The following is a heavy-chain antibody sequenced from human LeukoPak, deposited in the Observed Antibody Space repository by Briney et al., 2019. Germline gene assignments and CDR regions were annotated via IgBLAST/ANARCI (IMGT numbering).Heavy chain of an antibody. CDR2: ISYSGST. V-gene: IGHV4-59*11. CDR1: GGSISSHY. Sequence: SETLSLTCTVSGGSISSHYWSWIRQPPGKGLEWIGYISYSGSTKYNTSLRSRVTISVDTSKNQFSLKLSSVTAADTAVYYCARVLSGSSGRYYYYYMDVWGKGTTVTVSS. D-gene: IGHD3-10*01. CDR3: ARVLSGSSGRYYYYYMDV. J-gene: IGHJ6*03.